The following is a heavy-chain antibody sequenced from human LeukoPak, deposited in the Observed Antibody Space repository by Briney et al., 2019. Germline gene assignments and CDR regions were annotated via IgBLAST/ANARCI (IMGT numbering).Heavy chain of an antibody. V-gene: IGHV3-23*01. D-gene: IGHD3-16*02. J-gene: IGHJ4*02. Sequence: GGSLRLSCAASGFTFSSYAMSWARQAPRKGVEWVSAISGRGGSTYYADSVKGRFTIYRDNSKNTLYLQMNSLRAEDTAVYYCAKGGELSAYWGQGTLVTVSS. CDR2: ISGRGGST. CDR1: GFTFSSYA. CDR3: AKGGELSAY.